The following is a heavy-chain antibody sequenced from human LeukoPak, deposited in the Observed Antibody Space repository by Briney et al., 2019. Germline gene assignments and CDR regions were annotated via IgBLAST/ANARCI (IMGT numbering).Heavy chain of an antibody. CDR3: ARLPTTRIDY. Sequence: PSETLSLTCAVYGGSFSGYYWSWIRQPPGKGLEWIGEINHSGSTNYNPSLKSRVTISVDTSKNQFSLKLSSVTAADTAVYYCARLPTTRIDYWGQGTLVTVSS. CDR2: INHSGST. J-gene: IGHJ4*02. D-gene: IGHD4-11*01. CDR1: GGSFSGYY. V-gene: IGHV4-34*01.